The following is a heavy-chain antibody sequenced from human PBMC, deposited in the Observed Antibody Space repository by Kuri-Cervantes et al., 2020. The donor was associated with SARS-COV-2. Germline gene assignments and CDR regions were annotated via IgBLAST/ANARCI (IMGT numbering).Heavy chain of an antibody. Sequence: ASVKVSCKASGYTFTGYYMHWLRQAPGQGLEWMGWINPNSGGTNYAQKFQGWVTMTRDKSISTVYMELSRLRSDDTAVYYCARSTPFRRLLVISQGGAFDIWGQGTMVTVSS. CDR1: GYTFTGYY. V-gene: IGHV1-2*04. CDR2: INPNSGGT. J-gene: IGHJ3*02. D-gene: IGHD3-22*01. CDR3: ARSTPFRRLLVISQGGAFDI.